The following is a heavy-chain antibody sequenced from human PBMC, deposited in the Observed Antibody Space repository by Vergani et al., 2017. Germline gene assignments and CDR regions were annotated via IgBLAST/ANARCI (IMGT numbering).Heavy chain of an antibody. CDR3: VHRLGYFDWDGAFDV. V-gene: IGHV2-5*01. J-gene: IGHJ3*01. CDR1: GFSLTTGGEG. D-gene: IGHD3-9*01. CDR2: VYWNDDE. Sequence: QITLRESGPTLVKPTQTLTLTCTFSGFSLTTGGEGVGWIRQPPGRALEWHAFVYWNDDEHYSPSLKSRVTITKDTSKNEVILTMATMDPVDTATYYCVHRLGYFDWDGAFDVWGPGTMVTVSS.